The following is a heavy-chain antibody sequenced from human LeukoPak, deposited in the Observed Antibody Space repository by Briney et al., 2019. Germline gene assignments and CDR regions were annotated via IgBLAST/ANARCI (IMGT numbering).Heavy chain of an antibody. V-gene: IGHV4-34*01. CDR1: GGSFSGYF. CDR3: ASSFYYDSRDY. CDR2: ITPSGST. D-gene: IGHD3-22*01. J-gene: IGHJ4*02. Sequence: SETLSLTCVVYGGSFSGYFWSWIRQPPGKGLEWIGEITPSGSTNYNPSLESRVSISIDTSKKKLSLRLTSVTAADSAVYYCASSFYYDSRDYWGQGTLVTVSS.